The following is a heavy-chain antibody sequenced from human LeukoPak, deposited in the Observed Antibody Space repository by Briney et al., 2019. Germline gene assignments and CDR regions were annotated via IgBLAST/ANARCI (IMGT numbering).Heavy chain of an antibody. CDR3: AAGDSGRGPFDY. D-gene: IGHD5-12*01. CDR1: GGSISSHP. V-gene: IGHV1-69*06. CDR2: ITPVFGTA. J-gene: IGHJ4*02. Sequence: SVKVSCTAFGGSISSHPVSWVRQAPGQGLEWMGGITPVFGTADYAQKFQGRITITADTSTSTVFMEWSSLRIEDTGVYFCAAGDSGRGPFDYWGQGTQVTV.